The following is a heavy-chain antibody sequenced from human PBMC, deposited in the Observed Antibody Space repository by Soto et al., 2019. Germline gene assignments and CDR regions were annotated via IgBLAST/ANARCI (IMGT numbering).Heavy chain of an antibody. D-gene: IGHD5-18*01. CDR2: ISSRGDRT. V-gene: IGHV3-23*01. CDR1: GFTFNRYA. CDR3: AKETGYSYGFQPNALDV. J-gene: IGHJ6*02. Sequence: GGSLRLSCAGSGFTFNRYAMNWVRQAPGKGLEWVSIISSRGDRTSYAESVKGRFTISRDDSKNTLFLHMNSLGAEDTAVYYCAKETGYSYGFQPNALDVWGQGTTVTVSS.